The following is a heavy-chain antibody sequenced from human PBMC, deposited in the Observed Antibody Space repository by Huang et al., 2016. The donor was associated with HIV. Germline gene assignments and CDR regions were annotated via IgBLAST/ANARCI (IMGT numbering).Heavy chain of an antibody. CDR1: GFTFSSYV. CDR3: AKDHDSGGLYWFFDL. CDR2: IRYDENNK. J-gene: IGHJ2*01. V-gene: IGHV3-30*02. D-gene: IGHD3-22*01. Sequence: QVQLVESGGGVVQPGGSLRLSCAASGFTFSSYVMHWVRQAPGKGLEGVAVIRYDENNKYYADSVKGRFTISRDNTKNTLYLQMNSLRTEDTAVYYCAKDHDSGGLYWFFDLWGRGTLVTVSS.